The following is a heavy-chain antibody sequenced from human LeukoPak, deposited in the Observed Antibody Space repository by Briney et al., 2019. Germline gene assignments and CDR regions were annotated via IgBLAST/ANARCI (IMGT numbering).Heavy chain of an antibody. CDR2: ISGSGGST. CDR3: AKRGYYDSSGYYGPFDY. V-gene: IGHV3-23*01. Sequence: GGSLRLSCAASGFTFSSYGMSWVRQAPGKGLEWVSGISGSGGSTYYADSVKGRFTISRDSSKSTLYLQMNSLRTEDTAVYCCAKRGYYDSSGYYGPFDYWGQGTLVTVSS. CDR1: GFTFSSYG. D-gene: IGHD3-22*01. J-gene: IGHJ4*02.